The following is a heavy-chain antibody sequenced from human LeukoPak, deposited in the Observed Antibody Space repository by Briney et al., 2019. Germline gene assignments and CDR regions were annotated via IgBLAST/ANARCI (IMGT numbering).Heavy chain of an antibody. J-gene: IGHJ4*02. CDR3: ARVVSSSWYYSDY. Sequence: SETLSLTCAVSGYSISSGYYWGWIRQPSGKGLEWIGSIYHSGSTYYNPSLKSRVTISVDTSKNQFSLRLSSVTAADTAVYYCARVVSSSWYYSDYWGQGTLVTVSS. D-gene: IGHD6-13*01. CDR1: GYSISSGYY. V-gene: IGHV4-38-2*01. CDR2: IYHSGST.